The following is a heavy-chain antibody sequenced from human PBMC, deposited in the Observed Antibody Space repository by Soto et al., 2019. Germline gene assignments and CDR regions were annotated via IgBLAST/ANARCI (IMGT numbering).Heavy chain of an antibody. CDR1: GYTFTSYD. V-gene: IGHV1-8*01. CDR3: ERGLRVRGVIIKGTFDY. CDR2: MNPNSGNT. J-gene: IGHJ4*02. Sequence: ASVKVSCRTSGYTFTSYDISWVRQATGQGLEWMGWMNPNSGNTGYAQKFQGRVTMTRNTSISTAYMELSSLRSEDTAVYYCERGLRVRGVIIKGTFDYWGQGTLVTVSS. D-gene: IGHD3-10*01.